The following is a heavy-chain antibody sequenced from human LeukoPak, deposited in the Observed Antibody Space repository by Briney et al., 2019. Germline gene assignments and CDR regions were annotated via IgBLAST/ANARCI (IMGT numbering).Heavy chain of an antibody. CDR2: TKHSEST. D-gene: IGHD2-2*01. CDR1: GGSFSDYY. J-gene: IGHJ4*02. V-gene: IGHV4-34*01. CDR3: ARVIGSDTRDYYLGY. Sequence: SETLSLTCAVYGGSFSDYYWSWIRQSPGKGLEWIGEIKSTGTTNWIGETKHSESTNYNPSLKSRVTISADASKNQFSLKLTSVTAADTAVYYCARVIGSDTRDYYLGYWGQGTLVTVYS.